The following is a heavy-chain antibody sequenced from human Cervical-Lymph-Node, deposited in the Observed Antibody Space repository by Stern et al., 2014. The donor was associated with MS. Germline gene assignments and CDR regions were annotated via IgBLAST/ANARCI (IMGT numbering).Heavy chain of an antibody. CDR1: GGSISSYF. Sequence: QLQLQESDPGLVKPSETLSLTCTVSGGSISSYFWSWIRQPPGKGLEWIGYMYYSGITNYNPSLKSRVTISLDTSKNQFFLKLTSVTAADTAVYYCARDRSTSPRVLDYWGQGSLVTVSS. CDR3: ARDRSTSPRVLDY. J-gene: IGHJ4*02. CDR2: MYYSGIT. D-gene: IGHD2-2*01. V-gene: IGHV4-59*01.